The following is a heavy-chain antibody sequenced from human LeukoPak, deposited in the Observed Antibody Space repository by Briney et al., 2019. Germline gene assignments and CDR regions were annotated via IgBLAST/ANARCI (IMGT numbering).Heavy chain of an antibody. CDR2: ISSSGSGT. D-gene: IGHD2-15*01. V-gene: IGHV3-23*01. Sequence: GGSLRLSCAASGFTFSSFAMSWVRQAPGKGLEWVSTISSSGSGTYYPGSVKGRFTISRENAKNSLYLQMNSLRAGDTAVYYCARVTLYCSGGSCSRPFDYWGQGTLVTVSS. CDR3: ARVTLYCSGGSCSRPFDY. J-gene: IGHJ4*02. CDR1: GFTFSSFA.